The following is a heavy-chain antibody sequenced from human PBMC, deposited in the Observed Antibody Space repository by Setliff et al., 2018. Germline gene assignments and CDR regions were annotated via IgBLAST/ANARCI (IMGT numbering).Heavy chain of an antibody. V-gene: IGHV4-59*01. Sequence: SETLSLTCTVSGGSISSYYWSWIRQPPWKRLEWIGYIYYSGSTNYHTSLESRVTISVDTSKTQFSLRLNSATAADTAVYYCARLRGAFDYWGQGTLVTVSS. J-gene: IGHJ4*02. CDR3: ARLRGAFDY. D-gene: IGHD3-16*01. CDR2: IYYSGST. CDR1: GGSISSYY.